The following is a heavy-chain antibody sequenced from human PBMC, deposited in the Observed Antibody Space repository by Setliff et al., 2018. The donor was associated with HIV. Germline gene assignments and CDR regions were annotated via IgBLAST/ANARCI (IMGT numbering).Heavy chain of an antibody. V-gene: IGHV4-39*02. J-gene: IGHJ4*02. Sequence: SETLSLTCAVSGGSIDSFSYYWGWIRQTPGKELEWIGNIYHSGSTNYNPSLKSRAAISVDRSKRHFFLKLRSVTAADTAVYYCARGNYYASGLDYWGQGTLVTVSS. D-gene: IGHD3-10*01. CDR1: GGSIDSFSYY. CDR2: IYHSGST. CDR3: ARGNYYASGLDY.